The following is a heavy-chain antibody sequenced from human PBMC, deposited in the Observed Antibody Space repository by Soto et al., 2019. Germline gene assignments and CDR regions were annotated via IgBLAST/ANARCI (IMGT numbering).Heavy chain of an antibody. D-gene: IGHD3-10*01. J-gene: IGHJ6*02. CDR2: IYFAGST. Sequence: QVQLQESGPGLVKPSETLSLTCTVSGGSVSSDNYYWSWIRQPPGKGLEWIGYIYFAGSTDYNPSPKSRVTISLDTSKNQFSLKLSSVTAADTALYYCARESSRGLYGLDVWGQGTTVTVSS. V-gene: IGHV4-61*01. CDR1: GGSVSSDNYY. CDR3: ARESSRGLYGLDV.